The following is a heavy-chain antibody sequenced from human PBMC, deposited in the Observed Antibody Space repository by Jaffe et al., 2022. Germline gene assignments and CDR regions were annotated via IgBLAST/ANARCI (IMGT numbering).Heavy chain of an antibody. CDR2: IYYSGST. CDR3: ARVNDGPYYYYYMDV. Sequence: QVQLQESGPGLVKPSETLSLTCTVSGGSISSYYWSWIRQPPGKGLEWIGYIYYSGSTNYNPSLKSRVTISVDTSKNQFSLKLSSVTAADTAVYYCARVNDGPYYYYYMDVWGKGTTVTVSS. D-gene: IGHD2-8*01. V-gene: IGHV4-59*01. CDR1: GGSISSYY. J-gene: IGHJ6*03.